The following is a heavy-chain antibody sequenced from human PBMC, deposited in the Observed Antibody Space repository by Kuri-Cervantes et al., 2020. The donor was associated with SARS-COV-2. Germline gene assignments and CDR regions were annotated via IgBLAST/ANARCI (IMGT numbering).Heavy chain of an antibody. D-gene: IGHD1-26*01. CDR2: VKTNSGNT. CDR1: ETTFPNYD. V-gene: IGHV1-8*01. CDR3: ARDSWWELLLFDY. Sequence: ASVKVSCKAPETTFPNYDINWVRQATGQGLEWMGMVKTNSGNTLYAQIFQGRVTMTTDTSTSTAYMELRSLRSDDTAVYYCARDSWWELLLFDYWGQGTLVTVSS. J-gene: IGHJ4*02.